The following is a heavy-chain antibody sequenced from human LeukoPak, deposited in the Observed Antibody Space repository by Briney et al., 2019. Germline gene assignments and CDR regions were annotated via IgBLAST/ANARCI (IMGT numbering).Heavy chain of an antibody. Sequence: GGSLRLSCAASGFTFSSYAMSWVRQAPGKGLEWVSAISGSGGSTYYADSVKGRFTISRDNSKNTLYLQMNSLRAEDTAVYYCAKCLRYFDWLLFVPEFDYWGQGTLVTVSS. V-gene: IGHV3-23*01. CDR2: ISGSGGST. CDR3: AKCLRYFDWLLFVPEFDY. J-gene: IGHJ4*02. D-gene: IGHD3-9*01. CDR1: GFTFSSYA.